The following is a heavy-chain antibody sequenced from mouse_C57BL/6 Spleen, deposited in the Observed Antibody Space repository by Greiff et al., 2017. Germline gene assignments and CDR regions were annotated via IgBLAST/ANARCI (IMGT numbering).Heavy chain of an antibody. Sequence: QVQLQQSGAELAQPGASVKLSCKASGYTFTSYWMHWVKQRPGQGLEWIGYINPSSGYTKYNQKFKDKAPLTTDKSSSTAYMQLSSLTYEDSAVYYCAREDYGSSYRYFDVWGTGTTVTVSS. CDR2: INPSSGYT. D-gene: IGHD1-1*01. CDR3: AREDYGSSYRYFDV. CDR1: GYTFTSYW. V-gene: IGHV1-7*01. J-gene: IGHJ1*03.